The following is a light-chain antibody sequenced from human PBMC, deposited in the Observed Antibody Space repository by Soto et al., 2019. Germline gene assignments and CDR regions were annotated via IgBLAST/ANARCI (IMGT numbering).Light chain of an antibody. CDR1: SSDVGYYNY. Sequence: QSALTQPRSVSGSPGQSVTISCTGTSSDVGYYNYVSWYQQHPGKVPKLMIYDVGKRPSGVPDRFSGSKSGNTASLTISGLQAEDEAGYYCCSYAGSYEVFGGGTKLTVL. CDR2: DVG. CDR3: CSYAGSYEV. V-gene: IGLV2-11*01. J-gene: IGLJ2*01.